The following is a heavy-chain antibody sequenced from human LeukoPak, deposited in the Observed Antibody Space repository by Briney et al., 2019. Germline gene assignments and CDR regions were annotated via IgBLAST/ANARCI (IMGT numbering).Heavy chain of an antibody. CDR3: ARGNYHDSGY. Sequence: GGSLRLSCAASGFTFSASTMNWVRQAPGKGLEWVSAISGSDPGTYHADSVKGRFTISRDNAKNSLYLQMNSLRAGDTALYYCARGNYHDSGYWGQGTLVTVSS. V-gene: IGHV3-21*06. CDR2: ISGSDPGT. J-gene: IGHJ4*02. D-gene: IGHD3-22*01. CDR1: GFTFSAST.